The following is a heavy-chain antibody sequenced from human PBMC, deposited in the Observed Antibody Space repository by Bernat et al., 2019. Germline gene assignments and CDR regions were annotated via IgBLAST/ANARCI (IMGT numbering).Heavy chain of an antibody. CDR3: ARDPQGSSWYFRILDYYYGMDV. Sequence: QVKLVESGGGVVQPGRSLRLSCAASGFTFSSYAMHWVRQAPGKGLEWVAVISYDGSNKYYADSVKGRFTISRDNSKNTLYLQMNSLRAEDTAVYYCARDPQGSSWYFRILDYYYGMDVWGQGTTVTVSS. D-gene: IGHD6-13*01. CDR2: ISYDGSNK. V-gene: IGHV3-30-3*01. CDR1: GFTFSSYA. J-gene: IGHJ6*02.